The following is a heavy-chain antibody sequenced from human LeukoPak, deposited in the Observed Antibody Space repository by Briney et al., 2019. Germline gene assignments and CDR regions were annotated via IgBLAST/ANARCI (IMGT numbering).Heavy chain of an antibody. D-gene: IGHD4-17*01. CDR1: GCRFTNYW. V-gene: IGHV5-51*01. J-gene: IGHJ4*02. CDR3: ARALRTGQGDYVPVL. Sequence: GESLKISCKASGCRFTNYWIGWVRQMPGKGLGWMAIIYPGDSETRYSPSFQGQVTISADKSITTAYLQWSSLKASDTAMYYCARALRTGQGDYVPVLWGQGTLVTVSS. CDR2: IYPGDSET.